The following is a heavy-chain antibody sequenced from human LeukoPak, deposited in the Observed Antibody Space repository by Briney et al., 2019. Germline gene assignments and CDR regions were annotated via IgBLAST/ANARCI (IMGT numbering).Heavy chain of an antibody. D-gene: IGHD3-16*01. V-gene: IGHV3-21*01. CDR3: ARVSISGGGVDY. CDR2: ISTSSSYI. J-gene: IGHJ4*02. Sequence: GGSLRLSCAASGFTMTWVRQAPGKGLEWVSCISTSSSYIYYADSLQRRFTVSRDNIENSLFLQMTSLIAEDTAVYYCARVSISGGGVDYWGQGTLVTVPS. CDR1: GFT.